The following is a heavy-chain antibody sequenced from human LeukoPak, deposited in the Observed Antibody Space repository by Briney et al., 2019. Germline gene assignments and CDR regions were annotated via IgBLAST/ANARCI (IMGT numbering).Heavy chain of an antibody. CDR1: GFTFDDYW. D-gene: IGHD5-12*01. Sequence: GGSLRLSCGASGFTFDDYWMSWVRQAPGQGLEWVANINQDGSEKYYLDSAKGRFTISRDNARNSLYLQMNSLRAEDTAVYYCARATYSGYDWGGDYYYYYMDVWGKGTTVTISS. CDR2: INQDGSEK. V-gene: IGHV3-7*04. J-gene: IGHJ6*03. CDR3: ARATYSGYDWGGDYYYYYMDV.